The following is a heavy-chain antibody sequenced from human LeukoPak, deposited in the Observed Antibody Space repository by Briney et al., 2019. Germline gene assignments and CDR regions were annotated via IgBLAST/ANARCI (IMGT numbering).Heavy chain of an antibody. D-gene: IGHD2-15*01. J-gene: IGHJ3*02. V-gene: IGHV4-4*07. CDR1: GGSINNYY. Sequence: SETLSLTCTVAGGSINNYYWSWIRQPAGKGLEWIGRIYTRGSTNYNPSLKSRVTMSVDTSKNQFSLKLSSVTAADTAVYYCARGRYCSADICSGGDAFDIWGQGTMVSVSS. CDR2: IYTRGST. CDR3: ARGRYCSADICSGGDAFDI.